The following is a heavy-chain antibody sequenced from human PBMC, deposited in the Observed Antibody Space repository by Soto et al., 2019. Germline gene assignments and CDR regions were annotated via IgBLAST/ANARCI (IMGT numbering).Heavy chain of an antibody. CDR2: IWYDGSNK. D-gene: IGHD3-10*01. CDR1: GFTFSSYG. J-gene: IGHJ6*02. CDR3: ARDEGSGDANYGMDV. Sequence: QVQLVESGGGVVQPGRSLRLSCAASGFTFSSYGMHWVRQAPGRGLEWVAVIWYDGSNKYYADSVKGRFTISRDNSKNTLYLQMNSLIAEDTAVYYCARDEGSGDANYGMDVWGQGTKVTVSS. V-gene: IGHV3-33*01.